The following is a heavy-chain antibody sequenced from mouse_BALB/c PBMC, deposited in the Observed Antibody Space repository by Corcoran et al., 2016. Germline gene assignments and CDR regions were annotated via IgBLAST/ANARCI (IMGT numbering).Heavy chain of an antibody. D-gene: IGHD1-1*01. J-gene: IGHJ4*01. Sequence: QIQLVQSGPELKKPGETVKISCKASGYTFTNYGMNWVKQAPGKGLKWMGWINTYTGEPTYADDFKGRFAFSLETSASTAYLQINSLKNEDTATYFGASYASSYAMDYWGQGTSVTVSS. V-gene: IGHV9-3-1*01. CDR2: INTYTGEP. CDR1: GYTFTNYG. CDR3: ASYASSYAMDY.